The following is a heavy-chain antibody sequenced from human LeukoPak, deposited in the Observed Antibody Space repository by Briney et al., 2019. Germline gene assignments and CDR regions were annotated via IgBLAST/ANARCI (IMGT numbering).Heavy chain of an antibody. CDR2: INAGNGNT. CDR3: ARVPPLYDILDY. D-gene: IGHD3-9*01. V-gene: IGHV1-3*01. CDR1: GYTFTSYA. Sequence: GASVKVSCKASGYTFTSYAMHWVRQAPGQRLEWMGWINAGNGNTKYSQKFQGRVTITRDTSASTAHMELSSLRSEDTAVYYCARVPPLYDILDYWGQGTLVTVSS. J-gene: IGHJ4*02.